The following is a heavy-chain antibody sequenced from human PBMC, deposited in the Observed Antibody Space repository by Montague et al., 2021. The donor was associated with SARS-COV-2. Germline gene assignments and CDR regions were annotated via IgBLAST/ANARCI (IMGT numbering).Heavy chain of an antibody. CDR2: IYYSGSA. V-gene: IGHV4-39*07. D-gene: IGHD5-12*01. CDR1: CGSIGRSSYY. J-gene: IGHJ4*02. Sequence: SETLSLTCTVSCGSIGRSSYYWGWIRQPPGKGLEWIGSIYYSGSAYYNPSLKSRVTISVDTSKNQFSLKLSSVTAADTAVYYCARGGYSGYWDYWGQGTLVTVSS. CDR3: ARGGYSGYWDY.